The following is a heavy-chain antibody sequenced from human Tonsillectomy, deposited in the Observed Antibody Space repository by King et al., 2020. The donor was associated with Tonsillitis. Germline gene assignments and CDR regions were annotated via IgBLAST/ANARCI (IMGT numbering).Heavy chain of an antibody. V-gene: IGHV3-9*01. D-gene: IGHD3-22*01. J-gene: IGHJ2*01. CDR2: ISWNSGSI. CDR3: AKSGDYYDSSGYYYMRWNFDL. CDR1: GFTFKDYT. Sequence: VQLVESGGGLVQPGRSLRLSCAASGFTFKDYTMHWVRQAPGKGLEWVSGISWNSGSIVYADSVKGRFTISRDNAKNSLYLQMSSLRAEDTALYYCAKSGDYYDSSGYYYMRWNFDLWGRGTLVTVSS.